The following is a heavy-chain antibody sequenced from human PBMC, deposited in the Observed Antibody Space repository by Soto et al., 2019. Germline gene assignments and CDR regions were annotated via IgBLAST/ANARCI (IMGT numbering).Heavy chain of an antibody. CDR1: GLTFSSYA. CDR2: ISYDASNK. J-gene: IGHJ4*02. D-gene: IGHD4-4*01. V-gene: IGHV3-30-3*01. Sequence: QVQLVESGGGVVQPGRSLRLSCAASGLTFSSYAMNWVRQAPGKGLEWVAVISYDASNKYYADSVKGRFTISRDNSKNTLYLQMNSLTAEDTAVYYCAREVYNNLYFDYWGQGTLVTVSS. CDR3: AREVYNNLYFDY.